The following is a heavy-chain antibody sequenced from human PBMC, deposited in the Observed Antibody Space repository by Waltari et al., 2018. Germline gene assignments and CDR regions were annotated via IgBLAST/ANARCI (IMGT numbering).Heavy chain of an antibody. J-gene: IGHJ6*02. CDR3: ARVCSSTSCPYYYGMDV. CDR1: GGSFSGYY. V-gene: IGHV4-34*01. D-gene: IGHD2-2*01. Sequence: QVQLQQWGAGLLKPSETLSLTCAVYGGSFSGYYWSWIRQPPGKGLEWIGEINHSGSTNYNPALKRRVTISVDTSKNQFSLKRSSVTAADTAVYYCARVCSSTSCPYYYGMDVWGQGTTVTVSS. CDR2: INHSGST.